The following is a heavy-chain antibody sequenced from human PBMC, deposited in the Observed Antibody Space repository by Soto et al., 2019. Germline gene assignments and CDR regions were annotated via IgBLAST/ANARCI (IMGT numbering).Heavy chain of an antibody. J-gene: IGHJ4*02. CDR1: GGSISSGDYY. CDR3: ARIVLVPAAITMYYFDY. V-gene: IGHV4-30-4*01. D-gene: IGHD2-2*01. CDR2: IYYSGST. Sequence: PSETLSLTCTVSGGSISSGDYYWSWIRQPPGKGLEWIGYIYYSGSTYYNPSLKSRVTISVDTSKNQFSLKLSSVTAADTAVYYCARIVLVPAAITMYYFDYWGQGTLVTVSS.